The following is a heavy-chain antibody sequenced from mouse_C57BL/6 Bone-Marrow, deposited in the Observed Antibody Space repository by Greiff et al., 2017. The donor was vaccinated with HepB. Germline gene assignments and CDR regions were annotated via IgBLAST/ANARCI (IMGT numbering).Heavy chain of an antibody. CDR2: IDPSDSYT. CDR1: GYTFTSYW. D-gene: IGHD2-3*01. Sequence: QVQLQQPGAELVMPGASVKLSCKASGYTFTSYWMHWVKQRPGQGLEWIGEIDPSDSYTNYNQKFKGKSTLTVDKSSSTAYMQLSSLTSEDSAVYYCAREGYDPSMDYWGQGTSVTVSS. CDR3: AREGYDPSMDY. J-gene: IGHJ4*01. V-gene: IGHV1-69*01.